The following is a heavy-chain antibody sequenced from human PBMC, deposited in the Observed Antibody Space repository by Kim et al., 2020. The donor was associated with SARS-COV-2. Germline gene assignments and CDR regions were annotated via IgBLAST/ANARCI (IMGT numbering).Heavy chain of an antibody. CDR2: T. J-gene: IGHJ3*02. V-gene: IGHV4-34*01. CDR3: ARGRVVDAFDI. Sequence: TNYHPSLKSRVPISVDTSKNQFSLKLSSVTAADTPVYYCARGRVVDAFDIWGQGTMVTVFS.